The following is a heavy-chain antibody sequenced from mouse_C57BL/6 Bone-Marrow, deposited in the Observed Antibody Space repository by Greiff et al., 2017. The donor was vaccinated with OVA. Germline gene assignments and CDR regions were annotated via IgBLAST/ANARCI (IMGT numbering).Heavy chain of an antibody. CDR3: ARHENYYGSSYDWYFDV. Sequence: EVQLVESGGGLVQPGGSLKLSCAASGFTFSDYYMYWVRQTPEKRLEWVAYISNGGGSTYYPDTVKGRFTISRDNAKNTLYLQMSRLKSEDTAMYYCARHENYYGSSYDWYFDVWGTGTTVTVSS. CDR1: GFTFSDYY. D-gene: IGHD1-1*01. V-gene: IGHV5-12*01. CDR2: ISNGGGST. J-gene: IGHJ1*03.